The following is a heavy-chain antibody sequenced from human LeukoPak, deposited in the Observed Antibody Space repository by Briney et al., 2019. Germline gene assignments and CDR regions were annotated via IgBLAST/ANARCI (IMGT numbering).Heavy chain of an antibody. CDR2: INSDGSST. CDR3: VREVGSTSCLDS. Sequence: GGSLRLSCAASGFTFSSYWMHWVRQAPGKGLVWVSRINSDGSSTSYADSVKGRFTISRDNAKNTLYLQMNSQRDEDTAVYYCVREVGSTSCLDSWGQGTLVTVSS. J-gene: IGHJ4*02. D-gene: IGHD2-2*01. V-gene: IGHV3-74*01. CDR1: GFTFSSYW.